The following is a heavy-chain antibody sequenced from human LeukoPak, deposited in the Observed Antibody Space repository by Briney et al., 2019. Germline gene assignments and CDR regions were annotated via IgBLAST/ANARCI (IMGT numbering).Heavy chain of an antibody. D-gene: IGHD5-24*01. J-gene: IGHJ3*02. V-gene: IGHV4-59*01. CDR3: ARALDGYNEDDAFDI. Sequence: SETLSLTCTVSGGSISSYYWSWIRQPPGKGLEWIGYIYYSGSTNYNPSLKSRVTISVDTSKNQFSLKLSSVTAADTAVYYCARALDGYNEDDAFDIWGQGTMVTVSS. CDR2: IYYSGST. CDR1: GGSISSYY.